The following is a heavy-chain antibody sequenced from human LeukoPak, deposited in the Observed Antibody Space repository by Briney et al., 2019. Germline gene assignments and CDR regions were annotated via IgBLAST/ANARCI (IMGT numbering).Heavy chain of an antibody. V-gene: IGHV3-23*01. D-gene: IGHD2-2*01. J-gene: IGHJ5*02. CDR3: ARSRSSTSCSRRFDP. Sequence: PGGSLRLSCAASGFTFSSYAMSWVRQAPGKGLEWVSAISGSGGSTYYADSVKGRFTISRDNSKNTLYLQMNSLRAEDTAVYYCARSRSSTSCSRRFDPWGQGTLVTVSS. CDR2: ISGSGGST. CDR1: GFTFSSYA.